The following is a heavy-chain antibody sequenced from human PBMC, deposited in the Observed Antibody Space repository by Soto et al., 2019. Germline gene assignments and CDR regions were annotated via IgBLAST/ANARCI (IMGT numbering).Heavy chain of an antibody. Sequence: SETLYLTCTVSGGSISSYYWSWIRQPPGKGLEWIGYIYYSGSTNYNPSLKSRVTISVDTSKNQFSLKLSSVTAADTAVYYCARKEYGSGSFDPWGQGTLVTGSS. J-gene: IGHJ5*02. V-gene: IGHV4-59*01. CDR1: GGSISSYY. CDR2: IYYSGST. D-gene: IGHD3-10*01. CDR3: ARKEYGSGSFDP.